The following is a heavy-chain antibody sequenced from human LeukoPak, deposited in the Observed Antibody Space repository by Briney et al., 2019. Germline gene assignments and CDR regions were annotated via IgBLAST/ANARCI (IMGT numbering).Heavy chain of an antibody. CDR3: ARDSTTAMVPYYYYGMDV. D-gene: IGHD5-18*01. V-gene: IGHV1-69*04. Sequence: ASVKVSCKASGGTFSSYAISWVRQAPGQGLEWMGRIIPILGIANYAQKFQGRVTITADKSTSTAYMELSSLRSEDTAVYYCARDSTTAMVPYYYYGMDVWGQGTTVTVSS. CDR1: GGTFSSYA. CDR2: IIPILGIA. J-gene: IGHJ6*02.